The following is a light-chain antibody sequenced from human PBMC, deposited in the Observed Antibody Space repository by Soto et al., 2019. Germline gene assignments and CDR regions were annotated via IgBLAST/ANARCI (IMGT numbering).Light chain of an antibody. CDR3: QSYDSSLSADV. CDR1: SSNIGAGFD. CDR2: GNS. Sequence: QSVLTQSPSVSGDPGQRVTISCTGRSSNIGAGFDVHWYQQLPGTAPKLLVYGNSNRPSGVPDRFSGSKSGTSASLAVTGLQAEDEADYYCQSYDSSLSADVFGTGTKLTVL. J-gene: IGLJ1*01. V-gene: IGLV1-40*01.